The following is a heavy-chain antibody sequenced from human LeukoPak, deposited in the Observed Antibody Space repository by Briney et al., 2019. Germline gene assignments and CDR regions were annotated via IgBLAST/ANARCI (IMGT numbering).Heavy chain of an antibody. V-gene: IGHV3-53*01. Sequence: GGSLRLSCAASGFTVSSNYMSWVRQAPGKGLEWVSVTYSGGSTYYADSVKGRFTISRDNSKNTLYLQMNSLRAEDTAVYYCALYCSGGRCSFRDLWGRGTQVTVSS. CDR1: GFTVSSNY. CDR3: ALYCSGGRCSFRDL. CDR2: TYSGGST. D-gene: IGHD2-15*01. J-gene: IGHJ2*01.